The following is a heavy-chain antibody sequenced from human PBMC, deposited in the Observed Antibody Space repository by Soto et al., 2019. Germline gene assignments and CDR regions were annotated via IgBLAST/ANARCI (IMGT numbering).Heavy chain of an antibody. Sequence: PSETLSLTCIVSGGSISSSSYYWGWIRQPPGKGLEWIGSIYYSGSTYYNPSLKRRVTISVDTSKNQFSLKLSSVTAADTAVYYCARNPYNWTWAYYYYGMDVWGQGTTVTVSS. CDR3: ARNPYNWTWAYYYYGMDV. J-gene: IGHJ6*02. D-gene: IGHD1-20*01. CDR1: GGSISSSSYY. V-gene: IGHV4-39*07. CDR2: IYYSGST.